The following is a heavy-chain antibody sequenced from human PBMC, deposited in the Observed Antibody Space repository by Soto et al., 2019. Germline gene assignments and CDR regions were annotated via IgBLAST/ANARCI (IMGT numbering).Heavy chain of an antibody. J-gene: IGHJ4*02. CDR3: ARKRRDPPTRYSSGWYAFWG. Sequence: QVQLVQSGAEVKKPGSSVKVSCKASGGTFSSYAISWVRQAPGQGLEWMGGIIPIFGTANYAQKFQGRVTITADKSTSTAYMELSSLRSEDTAVYYCARKRRDPPTRYSSGWYAFWGWGQGTLVTVSS. CDR2: IIPIFGTA. CDR1: GGTFSSYA. D-gene: IGHD6-19*01. V-gene: IGHV1-69*06.